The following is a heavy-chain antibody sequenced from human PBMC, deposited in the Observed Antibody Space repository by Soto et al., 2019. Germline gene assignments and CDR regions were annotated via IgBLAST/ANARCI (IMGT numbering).Heavy chain of an antibody. CDR1: GFTLSNFW. V-gene: IGHV3-74*01. CDR2: INSDGRST. J-gene: IGHJ4*02. Sequence: HPGGSLRLSCAASGFTLSNFWMHWVRQAPGKGLEWVSRINSDGRSTSYVDSVKGRFTISRDNANNTLYLEMNSLRAEDTAVYYCAKDNLQIAVAPWSYWGQGTLVTVSS. CDR3: AKDNLQIAVAPWSY. D-gene: IGHD6-19*01.